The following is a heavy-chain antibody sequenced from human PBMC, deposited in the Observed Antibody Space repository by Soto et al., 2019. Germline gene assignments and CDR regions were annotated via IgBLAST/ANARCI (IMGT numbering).Heavy chain of an antibody. V-gene: IGHV4-59*01. CDR2: IYYSGST. D-gene: IGHD3-9*01. Sequence: SETLSLTCTVSGGSISSYYWSWIRQPPGKGLEWIGYIYYSGSTNYNPYLKSRVTISVDTSKNQFSLKLSSVTAADTAVYYCARAEADTLTGYYKDPYGMDVWGQGTTVTVSS. CDR1: GGSISSYY. CDR3: ARAEADTLTGYYKDPYGMDV. J-gene: IGHJ6*02.